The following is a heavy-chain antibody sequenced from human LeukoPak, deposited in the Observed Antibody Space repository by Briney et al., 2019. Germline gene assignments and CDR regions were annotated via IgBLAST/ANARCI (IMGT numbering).Heavy chain of an antibody. CDR3: AHYGDYRFLYYFDY. CDR1: GFSLSTSGMC. V-gene: IGHV2-70*20. Sequence: SGPTLVNPTQTLTLTFTFSGFSLSTSGMCLNWVRQPPGKALEWLALIDWADDKSYSTSLKTRLTISKGTSKNQVVLIMANMDPVDTATYYCAHYGDYRFLYYFDYWGQGTPVTVSS. CDR2: IDWADDK. J-gene: IGHJ4*02. D-gene: IGHD4-17*01.